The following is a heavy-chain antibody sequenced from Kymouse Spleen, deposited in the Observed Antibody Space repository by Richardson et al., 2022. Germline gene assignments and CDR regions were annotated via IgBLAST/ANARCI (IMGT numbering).Heavy chain of an antibody. Sequence: QLQLQESGPGLVKPSETLSLTCTVSGGSISSSSYYWGWIRQPPGKGLEWIGSIYYSGSTYYNPSLKSRVTISVDTSKNQFSLKLSSVTAADTAVYYCARHGIQLWLDYWGQGTLVTVSS. CDR1: GGSISSSSYY. CDR2: IYYSGST. D-gene: IGHD5-18,IGHD5-18*01. CDR3: ARHGIQLWLDY. V-gene: IGHV4-39*01. J-gene: IGHJ4*02.